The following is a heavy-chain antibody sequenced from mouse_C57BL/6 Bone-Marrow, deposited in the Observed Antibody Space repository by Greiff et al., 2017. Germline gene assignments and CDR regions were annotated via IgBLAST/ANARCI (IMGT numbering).Heavy chain of an antibody. CDR3: ARRGAYYGSSHWYFDV. CDR2: IYPGSGST. D-gene: IGHD1-1*01. V-gene: IGHV1-55*01. J-gene: IGHJ1*03. CDR1: GYTFTSYW. Sequence: QVQLKQPGAELVKPGASVKMSCKASGYTFTSYWITWVKQRPGQGLEWIGDIYPGSGSTNYNEKFKSKATLTVDTSSSTAYMQLSSLTSEDSAVYYGARRGAYYGSSHWYFDVWGTGTTVTVSS.